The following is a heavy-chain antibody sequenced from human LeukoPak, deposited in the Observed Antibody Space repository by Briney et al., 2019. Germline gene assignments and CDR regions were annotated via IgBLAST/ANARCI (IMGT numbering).Heavy chain of an antibody. V-gene: IGHV1-8*01. D-gene: IGHD3-22*01. CDR2: MNPNSGNT. CDR1: GYTFTSYD. CDR3: ARAPDYYDSSGYYSDAFDI. Sequence: EASVKVSCKASGYTFTSYDINWVRQAPGQGREWMGWMNPNSGNTGYAQKFQGRVTMTRNTSISTAYMELSSLRSEDTAVYYCARAPDYYDSSGYYSDAFDIWGQGTMVTVSS. J-gene: IGHJ3*02.